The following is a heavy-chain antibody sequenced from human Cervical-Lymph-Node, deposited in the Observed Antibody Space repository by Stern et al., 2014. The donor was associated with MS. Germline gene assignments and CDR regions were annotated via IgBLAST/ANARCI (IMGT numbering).Heavy chain of an antibody. V-gene: IGHV3-30*18. D-gene: IGHD6-19*01. J-gene: IGHJ4*02. Sequence: EQLEESGGGVVKPGRSLRISCEASGFTFSSDGMQWVRQAQGKGLEWVAVISYDGSNKYYADSVKGRFTISIVNSKNTLYLQMNSLRAEDTAVYYCSKAGWPRSIAVATPYWGQGTLVTVSS. CDR2: ISYDGSNK. CDR1: GFTFSSDG. CDR3: SKAGWPRSIAVATPY.